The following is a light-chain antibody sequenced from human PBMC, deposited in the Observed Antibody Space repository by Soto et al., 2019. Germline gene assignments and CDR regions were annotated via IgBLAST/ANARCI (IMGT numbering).Light chain of an antibody. CDR1: QYINTY. Sequence: IQLTQSPSSLSASVGDRVTITCRASQYINTYLAWYEQKPGQAPKLLIYAASTLQSGVPSRFSGSGSGTDFTLTITSLQPEDFAAYYCQQLISYPLTFGQGTRLEIK. CDR3: QQLISYPLT. J-gene: IGKJ5*01. V-gene: IGKV1-9*01. CDR2: AAS.